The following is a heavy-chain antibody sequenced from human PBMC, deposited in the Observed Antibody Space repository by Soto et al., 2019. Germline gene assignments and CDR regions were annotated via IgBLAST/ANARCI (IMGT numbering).Heavy chain of an antibody. J-gene: IGHJ4*02. CDR1: GFNFDDYA. D-gene: IGHD3-10*01. Sequence: EVQLVESGGGLVQPGRSLRLSCAASGFNFDDYAMHWVRQAPGKGLEWVSGSSWNSGSIGYADSVKGRVTISRDNAKNSLYLPMNSLRAEDTPLYYCAKGFITMVRGVSHYWGQGTLVTVSS. CDR2: SSWNSGSI. V-gene: IGHV3-9*01. CDR3: AKGFITMVRGVSHY.